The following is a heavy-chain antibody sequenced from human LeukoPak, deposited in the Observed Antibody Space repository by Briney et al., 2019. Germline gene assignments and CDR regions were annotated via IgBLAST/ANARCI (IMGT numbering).Heavy chain of an antibody. Sequence: ASVKVSCKASGYTFTSYGISWVRQAPGQGLEGMGWISAYNGNTNYAQKLQGSVTMTTDTSRSTAYMEPSSRRSDGTAVYYCTRDSGGSSTFDYWGQGTLVIVSS. CDR1: GYTFTSYG. V-gene: IGHV1-18*01. CDR2: ISAYNGNT. D-gene: IGHD2-15*01. J-gene: IGHJ4*02. CDR3: TRDSGGSSTFDY.